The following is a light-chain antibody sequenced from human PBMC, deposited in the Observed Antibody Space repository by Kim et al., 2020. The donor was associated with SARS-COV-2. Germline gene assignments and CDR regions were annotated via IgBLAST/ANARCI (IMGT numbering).Light chain of an antibody. V-gene: IGKV3-20*01. CDR3: QQYGRSPWT. CDR1: QSVSSSY. Sequence: EIVLTQSPGTLSLSPGERATLSCRASQSVSSSYLAWYQQKPGQGPRLLIHGASSRATGFPDRFSGSGSGTDFTLTISRLEPEDFAVYYCQQYGRSPWTFGQGTKVDIK. J-gene: IGKJ1*01. CDR2: GAS.